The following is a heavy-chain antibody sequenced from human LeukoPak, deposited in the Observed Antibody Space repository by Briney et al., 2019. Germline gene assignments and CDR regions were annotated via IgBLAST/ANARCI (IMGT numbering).Heavy chain of an antibody. D-gene: IGHD3-22*01. J-gene: IGHJ4*02. V-gene: IGHV4-39*07. CDR3: ARDLGVYYDSVAPDASDY. Sequence: PSETLSFTCTVSGVSISSSSYYWGWLRQPPGKRLEWIGSIYYSGSTYYNPSLKSRVTISVDTSKNQFSLKLSSVTAADTAVYYCARDLGVYYDSVAPDASDYWGQGTLVTVSS. CDR1: GVSISSSSYY. CDR2: IYYSGST.